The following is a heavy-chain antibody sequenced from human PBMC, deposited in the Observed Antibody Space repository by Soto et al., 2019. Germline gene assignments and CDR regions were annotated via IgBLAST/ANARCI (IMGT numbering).Heavy chain of an antibody. Sequence: QVQLVESGGGVVQPGRSLRLSCAASGFTFSSYGMHWVRQAPGKGLEWVAVIWYDGSNKYYADSVKGRFTISRDNSKNTLYLQMNSLRAEDTAVYYCARDNSEAYYGSGSYWDWGQGTLVTVSS. CDR1: GFTFSSYG. CDR3: ARDNSEAYYGSGSYWD. V-gene: IGHV3-33*01. D-gene: IGHD3-10*01. J-gene: IGHJ4*02. CDR2: IWYDGSNK.